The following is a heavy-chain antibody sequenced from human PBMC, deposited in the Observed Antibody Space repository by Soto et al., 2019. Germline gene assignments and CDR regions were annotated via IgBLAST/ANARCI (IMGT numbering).Heavy chain of an antibody. Sequence: GESLKISCKGSGYSFTSYWIGWVRQMPGKGLEWMGIIYPGDSDTRYSPSFQGQVTISADKSISTAYLQWSSLKASDTAMYYCARQGPDYDFWSGYYHYYFDYWGQGTLVTVSS. CDR1: GYSFTSYW. CDR3: ARQGPDYDFWSGYYHYYFDY. CDR2: IYPGDSDT. J-gene: IGHJ4*02. V-gene: IGHV5-51*01. D-gene: IGHD3-3*01.